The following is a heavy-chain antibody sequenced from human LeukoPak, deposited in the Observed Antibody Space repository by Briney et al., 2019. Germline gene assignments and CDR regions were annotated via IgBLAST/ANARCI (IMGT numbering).Heavy chain of an antibody. V-gene: IGHV3-48*01. CDR3: AKDNSYGNFDY. J-gene: IGHJ4*02. CDR2: ISSSSSTI. CDR1: GFTFSSYW. D-gene: IGHD5-18*01. Sequence: GGSLRLSCAASGFTFSSYWMSWVRQAPGKGLEWVSYISSSSSTIYYADFVKGRFTISRDNSKNTLYLQMNSLRAEDTAVYYCAKDNSYGNFDYWGQGTLVTVSS.